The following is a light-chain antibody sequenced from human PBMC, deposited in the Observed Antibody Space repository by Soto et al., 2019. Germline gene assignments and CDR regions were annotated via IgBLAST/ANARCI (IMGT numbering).Light chain of an antibody. CDR2: LNSDGSH. CDR1: SGHSSYS. J-gene: IGLJ2*01. V-gene: IGLV4-69*01. Sequence: QPVLTQSPSASASLGASVKLTCTLSSGHSSYSIAWHQQQPEKGPRFLVKLNSDGSHNKGDGIPDRFSASSSGAERYLTISSLQSEDEADYYCQAWGTGMVFGGGTKVTVL. CDR3: QAWGTGMV.